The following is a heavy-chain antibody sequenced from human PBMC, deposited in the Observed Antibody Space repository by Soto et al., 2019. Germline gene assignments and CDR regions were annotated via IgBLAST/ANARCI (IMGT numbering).Heavy chain of an antibody. Sequence: GESLKISCKASGYSFTNYWIGWVRQMPGKGLEWMGIIYPADSDTRYSPSLQGQVTTSVDKSISTAYLQWSSLQASDTAMYYCARPLDYWTGYSPAYWGQGTLVTVSS. CDR2: IYPADSDT. CDR1: GYSFTNYW. J-gene: IGHJ4*02. CDR3: ARPLDYWTGYSPAY. V-gene: IGHV5-51*01. D-gene: IGHD3-3*01.